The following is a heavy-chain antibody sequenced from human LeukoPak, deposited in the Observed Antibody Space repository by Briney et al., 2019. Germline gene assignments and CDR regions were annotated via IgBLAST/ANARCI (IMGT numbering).Heavy chain of an antibody. CDR3: ATSRTDYDLDY. Sequence: GGSLRLSCAASGVTVSTKYMSWVRQAAGKGLEWVSVIFAGGAKFYADSVKGRFTISRDNSENTLPLQMNSLRAEDTAVYYCATSRTDYDLDYWGQGTLVTVSS. CDR2: IFAGGAK. J-gene: IGHJ4*02. V-gene: IGHV3-66*01. CDR1: GVTVSTKY. D-gene: IGHD4-17*01.